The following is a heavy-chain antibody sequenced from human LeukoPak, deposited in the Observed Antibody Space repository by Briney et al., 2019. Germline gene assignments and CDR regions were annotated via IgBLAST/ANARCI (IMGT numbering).Heavy chain of an antibody. CDR2: IFYSGST. CDR3: ARDLRGIRGVGSNWFDP. V-gene: IGHV4-31*03. CDR1: GDSISRAGYY. D-gene: IGHD3-10*01. Sequence: PSQTLSLTCTVSGDSISRAGYYWSWIRQHPGKGLEWIVYIFYSGSTYYNPFLKSRVNISVDTSKNQFSLKLSSVTAADTAVYYCARDLRGIRGVGSNWFDPWGQGTLVTVSS. J-gene: IGHJ5*02.